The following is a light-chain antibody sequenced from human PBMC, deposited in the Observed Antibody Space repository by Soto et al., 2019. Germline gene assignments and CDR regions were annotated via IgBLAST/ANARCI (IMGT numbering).Light chain of an antibody. V-gene: IGLV2-8*01. J-gene: IGLJ2*01. Sequence: QSALTQPPSASGSPGQSVTISCTGTSSDIGGFNFVSWYQQHPGKVPKLMIYEVSKRPSGVPDRFSGSKSANTASLTVSGLQTEDEADYYCASYAGSDNVIFGGGTKLTVL. CDR3: ASYAGSDNVI. CDR2: EVS. CDR1: SSDIGGFNF.